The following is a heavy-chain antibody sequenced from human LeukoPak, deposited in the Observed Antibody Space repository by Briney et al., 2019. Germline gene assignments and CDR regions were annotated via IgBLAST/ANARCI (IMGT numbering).Heavy chain of an antibody. D-gene: IGHD2-8*01. Sequence: GESLKISCKGSGYIFTNYWIGWVRQMPGKGLEWMGITYPGDSDTRYSPSFQGQVTISADKSINTGYLQWSSLKASDTAIYYCVRSPAVGYDRTGLYLYYMDVWGKGTTVTVSS. CDR2: TYPGDSDT. CDR3: VRSPAVGYDRTGLYLYYMDV. CDR1: GYIFTNYW. J-gene: IGHJ6*03. V-gene: IGHV5-51*01.